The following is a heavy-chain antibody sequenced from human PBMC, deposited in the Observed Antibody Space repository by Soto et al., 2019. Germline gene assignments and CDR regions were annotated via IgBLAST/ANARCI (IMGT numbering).Heavy chain of an antibody. CDR2: ISGSGGST. CDR1: GFTFSSYA. Sequence: GGSLRLSCAASGFTFSSYAMSWVRQAPGKGLEWVSAISGSGGSTYYADSVKGRFTISRDNSKNTLYLQMNSLRAEDTAVDYCAKPPRRVAAAAGTLSGYYYYYYMDVWGKGTTVTVSS. V-gene: IGHV3-23*01. J-gene: IGHJ6*03. CDR3: AKPPRRVAAAAGTLSGYYYYYYMDV. D-gene: IGHD6-13*01.